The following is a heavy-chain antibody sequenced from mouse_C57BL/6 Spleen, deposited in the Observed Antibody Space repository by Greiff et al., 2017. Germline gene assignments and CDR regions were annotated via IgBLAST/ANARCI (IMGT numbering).Heavy chain of an antibody. CDR1: GYSITSGYY. J-gene: IGHJ1*03. Sequence: VQLQQSGPGLVKPSQSLSLTCSVTGYSITSGYYWNWIRQPPGNKREWMGYISYDGSNNYNPALKNRISITRDTSKNQFFLKLNSVTTEDTAAYYCAREDANWEGYFAVWGTGTTVTVSS. CDR3: AREDANWEGYFAV. V-gene: IGHV3-6*01. D-gene: IGHD4-1*01. CDR2: ISYDGSN.